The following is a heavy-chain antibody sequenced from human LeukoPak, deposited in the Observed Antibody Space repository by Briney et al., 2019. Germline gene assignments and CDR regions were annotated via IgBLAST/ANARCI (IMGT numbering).Heavy chain of an antibody. CDR2: ISYDGSNK. CDR3: ARDRIAAAGHYYFDY. Sequence: GGSLRLSCAASGFTFSSYAMHWVRQAPGKGLEWVAVISYDGSNKYYADSVKGRFTISRDNSKNTLYLQMNSLRAEDTAVYYCARDRIAAAGHYYFDYWGQGTLVTVSS. V-gene: IGHV3-30-3*01. CDR1: GFTFSSYA. J-gene: IGHJ4*02. D-gene: IGHD6-13*01.